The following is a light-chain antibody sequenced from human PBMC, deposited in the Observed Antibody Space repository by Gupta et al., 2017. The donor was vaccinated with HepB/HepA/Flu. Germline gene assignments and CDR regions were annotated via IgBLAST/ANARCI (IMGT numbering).Light chain of an antibody. V-gene: IGKV3-15*01. Sequence: IVMTQSPSTLSVSPGESATFSCRASQSVAVDVAWYQQRPGQAPRVLIYGASTRETGIPARFGGSGSGTEFTLTITRLQSEDSAVYYCQHNHKWPFTFGRGTKVII. J-gene: IGKJ3*01. CDR3: QHNHKWPFT. CDR1: QSVAVD. CDR2: GAS.